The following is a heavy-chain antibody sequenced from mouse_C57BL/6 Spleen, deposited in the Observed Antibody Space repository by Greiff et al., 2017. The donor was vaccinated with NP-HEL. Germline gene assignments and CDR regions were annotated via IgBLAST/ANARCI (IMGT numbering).Heavy chain of an antibody. CDR1: GYTFTSYW. Sequence: VQLQESGAELAKPGASVKLSCKASGYTFTSYWMHWVKQRPGQGLEWIGYINPSSGYTKYNQKFKDKATLTADKSSSTAYLQRRSLTYEDSAVYYGARRRSYDNDGGGMDYWGQGTSVTVSS. CDR3: ARRRSYDNDGGGMDY. J-gene: IGHJ4*01. D-gene: IGHD2-4*01. V-gene: IGHV1-7*01. CDR2: INPSSGYT.